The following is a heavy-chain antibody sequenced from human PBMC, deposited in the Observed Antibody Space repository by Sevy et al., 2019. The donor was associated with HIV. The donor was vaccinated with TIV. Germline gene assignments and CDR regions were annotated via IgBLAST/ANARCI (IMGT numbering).Heavy chain of an antibody. CDR3: ARLRSGWPYFDS. D-gene: IGHD3-22*01. Sequence: GESLKISCKGSGDSFTNYWIAWVRQMPGKGLEWMGIIYPGDYDIRYSPSFQGQVTFSADKSITTAYLQWSSLKASDTAMYYCARLRSGWPYFDSWGQGTLVTVSS. CDR2: IYPGDYDI. J-gene: IGHJ4*02. CDR1: GDSFTNYW. V-gene: IGHV5-51*01.